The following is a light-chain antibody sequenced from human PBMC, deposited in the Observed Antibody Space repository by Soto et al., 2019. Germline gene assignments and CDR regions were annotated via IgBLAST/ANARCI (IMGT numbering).Light chain of an antibody. CDR3: QHASSYSRA. J-gene: IGKJ1*01. CDR2: KAS. CDR1: QSITSR. Sequence: DIEITQSPSTLCASVGDRVTISCRASQSITSRLAWYQQKPGKAPKILIYKASTLKSGVPSRFSGSGSGTEFTRTISSLQPDDFATYYCQHASSYSRAFGQGTKVDNK. V-gene: IGKV1-5*03.